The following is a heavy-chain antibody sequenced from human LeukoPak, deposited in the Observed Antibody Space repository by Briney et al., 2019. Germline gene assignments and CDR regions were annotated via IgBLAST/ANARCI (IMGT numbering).Heavy chain of an antibody. CDR1: GGSISSGGYY. V-gene: IGHV4-31*03. Sequence: PSETLSLTCTVSGGSISSGGYYWSWIRQHPGKGLEWIGYIYYSGSTYYNPSLKSRVTISVDTSKNQFSLKLSPVTAADTAVYYCARGVTMVRGAPYFDYWGQGTLVTVSS. CDR3: ARGVTMVRGAPYFDY. J-gene: IGHJ4*02. CDR2: IYYSGST. D-gene: IGHD3-10*01.